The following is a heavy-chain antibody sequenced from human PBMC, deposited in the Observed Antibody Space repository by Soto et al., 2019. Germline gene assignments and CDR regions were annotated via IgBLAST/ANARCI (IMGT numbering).Heavy chain of an antibody. CDR2: IIPIFGTA. J-gene: IGHJ4*02. CDR3: ARSPMIVVVIKEGYYFDY. V-gene: IGHV1-69*01. D-gene: IGHD3-22*01. CDR1: GGTFSSYA. Sequence: QVQLVQSGAEEKKPGSSVKVSCKASGGTFSSYAISWVRQAPGQGLEWMGGIIPIFGTANYAQKFQGRVTITADESTSTAYMELSSLRSEDTAVYYCARSPMIVVVIKEGYYFDYWGQGTLVTVSS.